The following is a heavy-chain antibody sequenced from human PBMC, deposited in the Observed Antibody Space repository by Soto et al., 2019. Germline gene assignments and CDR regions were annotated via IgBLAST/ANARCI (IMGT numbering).Heavy chain of an antibody. CDR3: ARGLFTMVRGVIIKRGWFDP. CDR2: INHSGST. V-gene: IGHV4-34*01. D-gene: IGHD3-10*01. Sequence: QVQLQQWGAGLLKPSETLSLTCAVYGGSFSGYYWSWIRQPPGKGLEWIGEINHSGSTNYNPSLKSRVNISVETSKNQFSLKLTSVTAAETAVYYCARGLFTMVRGVIIKRGWFDPWGQGTLVTVS. J-gene: IGHJ5*02. CDR1: GGSFSGYY.